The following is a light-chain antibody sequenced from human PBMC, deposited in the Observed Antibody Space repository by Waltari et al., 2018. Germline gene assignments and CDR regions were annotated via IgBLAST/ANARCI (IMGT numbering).Light chain of an antibody. V-gene: IGLV1-40*01. J-gene: IGLJ1*01. Sequence: QSVLTQPPSVSGAPGQRVTLSCTGSSSNIGAGYDVHWYQQLPGTAPKLLIHGNSNRPSGFPDRFSGSKSGTSASLAITGLQADDEADYFCQSYDISLSAYVFGTGTKVTVL. CDR1: SSNIGAGYD. CDR3: QSYDISLSAYV. CDR2: GNS.